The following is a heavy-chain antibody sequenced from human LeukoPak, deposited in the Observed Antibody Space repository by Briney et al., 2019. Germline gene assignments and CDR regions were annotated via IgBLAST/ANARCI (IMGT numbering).Heavy chain of an antibody. D-gene: IGHD5-24*01. V-gene: IGHV3-30*18. CDR3: AKDDGRTIINYNGMDV. CDR1: GFTFSSYG. J-gene: IGHJ6*02. Sequence: GGSLRLSCAASGFTFSSYGMHWVRQAPGKGLEWVAVISYDGSNKYYADSVKGRFTISRDNSKNTQYLQMNSLRAEDTAVYYCAKDDGRTIINYNGMDVWGQGTTVTVSS. CDR2: ISYDGSNK.